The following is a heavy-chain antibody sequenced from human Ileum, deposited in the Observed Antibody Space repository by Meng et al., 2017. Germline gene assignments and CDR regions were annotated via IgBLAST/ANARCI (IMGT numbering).Heavy chain of an antibody. V-gene: IGHV3-21*03. CDR3: ARPSRDWELLEEDGCDI. J-gene: IGHJ3*02. CDR2: ISSSGSYM. CDR1: GFTFSNYG. Sequence: GGSLRLSCGASGFTFSNYGMHWVRQAPGKGLEWVSFISSSGSYMYYADAVKGRFTISRDNAENSLYLQMNSLRAEDTGLYYCARPSRDWELLEEDGCDIWGQGTLVTVSS. D-gene: IGHD1-7*01.